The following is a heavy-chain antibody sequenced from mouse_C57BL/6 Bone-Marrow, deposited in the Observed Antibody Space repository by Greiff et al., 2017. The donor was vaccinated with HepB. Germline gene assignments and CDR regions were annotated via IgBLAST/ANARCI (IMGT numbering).Heavy chain of an antibody. Sequence: DVMLVESGEGLVKPGGSLKLSCAASGFTFSSYAMSWVRQTPEKRLEWVAYISRGGDYIYYADTVKGRFTISRDNARNTLYLQMSSLKSEDTAMYYCTKVPAYRGFDYWGQGTTLTVSS. CDR3: TKVPAYRGFDY. CDR1: GFTFSSYA. J-gene: IGHJ2*01. D-gene: IGHD2-10*01. CDR2: ISRGGDYI. V-gene: IGHV5-9-1*02.